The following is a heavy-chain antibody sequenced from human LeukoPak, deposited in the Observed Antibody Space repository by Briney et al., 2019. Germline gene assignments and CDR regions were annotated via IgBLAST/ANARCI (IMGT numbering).Heavy chain of an antibody. J-gene: IGHJ4*02. CDR2: ISGDGGST. V-gene: IGHV3-43*02. D-gene: IGHD3-10*01. CDR1: GFTFDDYA. Sequence: GGSPRLSCAASGFTFDDYAMHWVRQAPGRGLEWVSVISGDGGSTFYAVSVKGRFTISRDNSKNSLYLQMNSLTTEDTALYYCARDTYVSGSYYFDYWGQGTLVTVSS. CDR3: ARDTYVSGSYYFDY.